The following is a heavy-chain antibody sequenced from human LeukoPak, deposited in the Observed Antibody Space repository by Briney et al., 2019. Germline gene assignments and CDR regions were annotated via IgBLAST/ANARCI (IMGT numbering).Heavy chain of an antibody. V-gene: IGHV1-2*02. Sequence: ASVKVSCKASGYTFTSYGISWVRQAPGQGLEWMGWINPNSGGTNYAQKFQGRVTMTRDTSISTAYMELSRLRSDDTAVYYCARGYGEAFDIWGQGTMVTVSP. CDR2: INPNSGGT. J-gene: IGHJ3*02. CDR1: GYTFTSYG. CDR3: ARGYGEAFDI. D-gene: IGHD3-10*01.